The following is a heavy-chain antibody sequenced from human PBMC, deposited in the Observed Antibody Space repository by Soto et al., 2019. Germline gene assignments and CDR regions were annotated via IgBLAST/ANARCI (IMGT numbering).Heavy chain of an antibody. Sequence: SETLSLTCTVSDDSTSSYKWSWIRQPPGRRLERIGYIDSNGGTSYNPSLQSRVTISVDTSTKQFSLKLSSVTAADTAVFYCARLIHCKTTSCYFDYWGQGTLVTVSS. CDR2: IDSNGGT. CDR1: DDSTSSYK. D-gene: IGHD2-2*01. J-gene: IGHJ4*02. CDR3: ARLIHCKTTSCYFDY. V-gene: IGHV4-59*08.